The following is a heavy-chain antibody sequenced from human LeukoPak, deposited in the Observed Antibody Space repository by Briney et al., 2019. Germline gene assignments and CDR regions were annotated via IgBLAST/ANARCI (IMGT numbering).Heavy chain of an antibody. V-gene: IGHV1-69*04. D-gene: IGHD5-24*01. J-gene: IGHJ4*02. CDR3: ARTARHRRDGYSHFDY. CDR1: GGTLSKYV. CDR2: INPLLGIT. Sequence: GSSVNVSCKASGGTLSKYVFSWVRQAPGQGLEWMGRINPLLGITNYAQKFQARVTITPDKSTITAYMELTSLRSEDTAVYYCARTARHRRDGYSHFDYWAQGTLVTVSS.